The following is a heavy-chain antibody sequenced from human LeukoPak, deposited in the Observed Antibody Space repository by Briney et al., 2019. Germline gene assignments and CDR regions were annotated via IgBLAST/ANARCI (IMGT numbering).Heavy chain of an antibody. V-gene: IGHV4-39*07. D-gene: IGHD3-9*01. Sequence: SETLSLTCTVSGGSISSSSFFWGWVRQPPGKGLEWIGNIYYGGSTYYNPSLKSRVTISVDTSKNQFSLKVSSVTAADTALYYCARARRNYDVSTGYSDTADFDYWGQGTLVTVSS. J-gene: IGHJ4*02. CDR2: IYYGGST. CDR3: ARARRNYDVSTGYSDTADFDY. CDR1: GGSISSSSFF.